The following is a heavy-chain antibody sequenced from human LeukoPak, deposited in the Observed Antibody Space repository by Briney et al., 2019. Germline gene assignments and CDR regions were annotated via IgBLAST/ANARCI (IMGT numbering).Heavy chain of an antibody. D-gene: IGHD2-21*02. CDR2: INSGGGST. V-gene: IGHV3-23*01. CDR3: AKDIGGEVTGWFDP. Sequence: GGSLRLSCAASGFSFSSCAMSWVRQAPGKGLEWVSGINSGGGSTDYPDSVRGRFTISRDNSKNTLYLQMNSLRAEDTAVYYCAKDIGGEVTGWFDPWGQGTLVTVSS. J-gene: IGHJ5*02. CDR1: GFSFSSCA.